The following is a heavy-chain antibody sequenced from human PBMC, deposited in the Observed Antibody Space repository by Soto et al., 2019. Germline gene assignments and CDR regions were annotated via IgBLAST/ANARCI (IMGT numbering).Heavy chain of an antibody. V-gene: IGHV4-59*01. CDR1: GGSISSYY. CDR2: IYYSGST. Sequence: LSLTCTVSGGSISSYYWSWIRQPPGKGLEWIGYIYYSGSTNYNPSLKSRVTISVDTSKNQFSLKLSSVTAADTAVYYCARGDYGDYVGGSYYGMDVWGQGTTVTVSS. D-gene: IGHD4-17*01. J-gene: IGHJ6*02. CDR3: ARGDYGDYVGGSYYGMDV.